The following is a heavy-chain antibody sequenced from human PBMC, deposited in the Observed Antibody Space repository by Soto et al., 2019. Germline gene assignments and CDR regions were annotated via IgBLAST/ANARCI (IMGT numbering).Heavy chain of an antibody. CDR2: IDPGDSHT. J-gene: IGHJ5*02. CDR1: GYTFTNYW. V-gene: IGHV5-10-1*01. D-gene: IGHD2-8*01. CDR3: ARLYRMEDFDP. Sequence: GESLKISCKGFGYTFTNYWISWVRQMPGKGLEWMGRIDPGDSHTNYSPSFQGHVTISADKSINTAYLQWNSLEASDTATYYCARLYRMEDFDPWGQGTLVSGSS.